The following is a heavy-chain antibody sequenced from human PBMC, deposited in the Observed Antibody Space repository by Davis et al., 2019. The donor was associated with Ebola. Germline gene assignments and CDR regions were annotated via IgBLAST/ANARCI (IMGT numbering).Heavy chain of an antibody. CDR1: GYTFTSYA. D-gene: IGHD6-13*01. J-gene: IGHJ6*02. V-gene: IGHV1-3*01. CDR2: INAGNGKT. CDR3: ARGYSSSHDYYYYGMDV. Sequence: ASVKVSCKASGYTFTSYAMHWVRQAPGQRREWMGWINAGNGKTKYLQKFQGRVTITRDTPASTAYMELSSLRSEDTAEYYCARGYSSSHDYYYYGMDVWGQGTTVTVSS.